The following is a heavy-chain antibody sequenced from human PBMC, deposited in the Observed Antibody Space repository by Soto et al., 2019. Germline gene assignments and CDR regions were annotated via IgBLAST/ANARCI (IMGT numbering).Heavy chain of an antibody. J-gene: IGHJ6*02. Sequence: GGSLRLSCAASGFTFSSYAMSWVRQAPGKGLEWVSAISGSGGSTYYADSVKGRFTISRDNYKNTLYLQMNSLRAEDTTVYYCANLSTSPSGSYYYYYYYGMDVWGQGTTVTVSS. D-gene: IGHD1-26*01. CDR2: ISGSGGST. V-gene: IGHV3-23*01. CDR1: GFTFSSYA. CDR3: ANLSTSPSGSYYYYYYYGMDV.